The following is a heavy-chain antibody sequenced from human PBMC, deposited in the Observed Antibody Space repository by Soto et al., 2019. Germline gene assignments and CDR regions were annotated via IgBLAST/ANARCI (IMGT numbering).Heavy chain of an antibody. D-gene: IGHD3-10*01. CDR1: GDSISSISHY. J-gene: IGHJ4*02. CDR2: IYYSGRT. V-gene: IGHV4-39*01. CDR3: VRQSSYGSGSYYDY. Sequence: SETLSLTFSVSGDSISSISHYWGWFRQPPGKGLEWIGSIYYSGRTYYTPSLKSRVTTSVDTTKNQFSLKLTSVTAADTAVYYCVRQSSYGSGSYYDYWGQGTLVTVS.